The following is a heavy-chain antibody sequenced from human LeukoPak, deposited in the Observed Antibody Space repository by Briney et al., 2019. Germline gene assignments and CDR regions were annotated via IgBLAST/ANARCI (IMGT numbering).Heavy chain of an antibody. D-gene: IGHD1-26*01. Sequence: SVKVSCKASGGTFSSYAISWVRQAPGQGLEWMGGIIPIFGTANYAQKFQGRVTITADESTTTVYMELSSLRSDDTAVYYCARIPTGSYRYFDYWGQGTLVTVSS. V-gene: IGHV1-69*13. CDR2: IIPIFGTA. J-gene: IGHJ4*02. CDR1: GGTFSSYA. CDR3: ARIPTGSYRYFDY.